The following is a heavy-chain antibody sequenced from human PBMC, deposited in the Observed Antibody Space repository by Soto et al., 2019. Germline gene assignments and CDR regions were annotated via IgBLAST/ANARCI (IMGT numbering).Heavy chain of an antibody. CDR2: INHSGST. J-gene: IGHJ6*02. Sequence: PSETLTLTCAVYGGSFSGYYWSWIRQPPGKGLEWIGEINHSGSTNYNPSLKSRVTISVDTSKNQFSLKLSSVTAADTAVYYCATDIVVVGGYYGMDVWGQGATVTVSS. CDR1: GGSFSGYY. CDR3: ATDIVVVGGYYGMDV. V-gene: IGHV4-34*01. D-gene: IGHD2-2*01.